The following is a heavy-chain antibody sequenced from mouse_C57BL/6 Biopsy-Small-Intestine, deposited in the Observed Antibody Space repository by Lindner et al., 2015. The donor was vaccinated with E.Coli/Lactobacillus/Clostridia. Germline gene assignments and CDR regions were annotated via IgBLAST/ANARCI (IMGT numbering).Heavy chain of an antibody. Sequence: VQLQESGPEMVKPGASVKISCKASGYAFSGYWIEWVKQRPGHGLEWIGEILPGSGSTNYNEKFKGKATFTADTSSNTAYMQLSSLTTEDSAIYYCARRMVTTLYYYAMDYWGQGTSVTVSS. CDR1: GYAFSGYW. CDR2: ILPGSGST. V-gene: IGHV1-9*01. CDR3: ARRMVTTLYYYAMDY. J-gene: IGHJ4*01. D-gene: IGHD2-2*01.